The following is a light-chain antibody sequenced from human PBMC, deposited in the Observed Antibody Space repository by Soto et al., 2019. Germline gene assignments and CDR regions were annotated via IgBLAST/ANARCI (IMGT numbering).Light chain of an antibody. J-gene: IGLJ2*01. Sequence: QSVLTQPPSVSGAPGQRVTISCTGSSSNIGAGYDVHWYQQLPGTTPKRLMYGNSNRPSGVPDRFSGSKSGTSASLAITGLQAEDEADYYCQSYGSSLSVVFGGGTKLTVL. CDR1: SSNIGAGYD. CDR2: GNS. V-gene: IGLV1-40*01. CDR3: QSYGSSLSVV.